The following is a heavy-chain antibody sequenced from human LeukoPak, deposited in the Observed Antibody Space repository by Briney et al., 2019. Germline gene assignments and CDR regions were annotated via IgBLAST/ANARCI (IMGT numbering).Heavy chain of an antibody. CDR3: AKVRGAVAITFLDY. D-gene: IGHD3-22*01. V-gene: IGHV3-23*01. J-gene: IGHJ4*02. CDR2: IGAGGTFT. Sequence: GGSLRLSCTASGFTFSSYAMNWVRQAPGKGLEWVSGIGAGGTFTYYADSVKGRFTISRDNSKNTVSLQMNSLRAEGTAVYYCAKVRGAVAITFLDYWGQGTLVTVSS. CDR1: GFTFSSYA.